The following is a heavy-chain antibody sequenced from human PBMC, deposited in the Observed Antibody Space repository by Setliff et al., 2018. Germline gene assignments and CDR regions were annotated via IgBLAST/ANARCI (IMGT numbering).Heavy chain of an antibody. D-gene: IGHD3-10*01. Sequence: SETLSLTCTVSGGPISSYYWSWIRQPAGKGLEWIGRIYTSGSTNYNPSLKSRFTMSVDTSKNQFSLKLSSVTAADTAVYYCARGIITMVRGVITFSYYFDYWGQGTLVTVSS. CDR2: IYTSGST. J-gene: IGHJ4*02. CDR3: ARGIITMVRGVITFSYYFDY. V-gene: IGHV4-4*07. CDR1: GGPISSYY.